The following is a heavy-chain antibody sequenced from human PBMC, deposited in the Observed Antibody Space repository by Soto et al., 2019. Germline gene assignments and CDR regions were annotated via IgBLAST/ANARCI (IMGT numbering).Heavy chain of an antibody. CDR3: ARDGIDYDFWSGRAENYYYYGMDV. CDR2: ISSSSSTI. V-gene: IGHV3-48*04. J-gene: IGHJ6*02. CDR1: GFTFSSYS. D-gene: IGHD3-3*01. Sequence: GGSLRLSCAASGFTFSSYSMNWVRQAPGKGLEWVSYISSSSSTIYYADSVKGRFTISRDNAKNSLYLQMNSLRAEDTAVYYCARDGIDYDFWSGRAENYYYYGMDVWGQGTTVTVSS.